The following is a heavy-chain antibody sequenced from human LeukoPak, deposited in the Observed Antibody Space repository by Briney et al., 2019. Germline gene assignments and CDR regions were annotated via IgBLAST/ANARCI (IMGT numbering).Heavy chain of an antibody. CDR2: IIPIFGTA. J-gene: IGHJ4*02. CDR1: GGTFSSYA. D-gene: IGHD3-22*01. V-gene: IGHV1-69*06. Sequence: SVKVSCKASGGTFSSYAISWVRQAPGQGLEWMGRIIPIFGTANYAQKFQGRVTITADKSTSTAYMELSSLRSEDTAVYYCATLRGRYYYDSSGHYWNLYDYWGQGTLVTVSS. CDR3: ATLRGRYYYDSSGHYWNLYDY.